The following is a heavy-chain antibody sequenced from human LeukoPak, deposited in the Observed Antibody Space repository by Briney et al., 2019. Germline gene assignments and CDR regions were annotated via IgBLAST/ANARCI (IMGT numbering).Heavy chain of an antibody. V-gene: IGHV1-24*01. D-gene: IGHD5-24*01. CDR2: FDPEDGET. Sequence: ASVKVSCKVSGHTLTELSMHWVRQAPGKGLEWMGGFDPEDGETIYAQKFQGRVTMTEDTSTDTAYMELSSLRSEDTAVYYCATAAGMATISFDYWGQGTLVTVSS. CDR3: ATAAGMATISFDY. J-gene: IGHJ4*02. CDR1: GHTLTELS.